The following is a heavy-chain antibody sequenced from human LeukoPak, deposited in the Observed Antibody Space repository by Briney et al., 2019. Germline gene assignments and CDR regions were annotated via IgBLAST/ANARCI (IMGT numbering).Heavy chain of an antibody. D-gene: IGHD3-9*01. CDR3: AKDADILTGYMDV. CDR2: ISSSSSYI. V-gene: IGHV3-21*04. CDR1: AFTFSSYA. Sequence: PGGSLRLSCAASAFTFSSYAMNWVRQAPGKGLEWVSSISSSSSYIYYADSVKGRFTISRDNAKNTLYLQMNSLGAEDTAVYYCAKDADILTGYMDVWGKGTTVTVSS. J-gene: IGHJ6*03.